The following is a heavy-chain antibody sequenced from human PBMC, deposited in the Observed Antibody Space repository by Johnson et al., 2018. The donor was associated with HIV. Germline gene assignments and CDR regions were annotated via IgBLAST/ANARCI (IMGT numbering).Heavy chain of an antibody. CDR3: ASGVTPRAPLRI. J-gene: IGHJ3*02. V-gene: IGHV3-66*02. D-gene: IGHD2-21*02. Sequence: MQLVESGGGLVQPGGSLRLSCEASGFTVSNNYMSWVRQAPGKGLEWVSVIYSGGYTYSADSVKGRFTISRDNSKNTLSLQMNSPRVDDTGVYYCASGVTPRAPLRIWGQGTMVTVSS. CDR1: GFTVSNNY. CDR2: IYSGGYT.